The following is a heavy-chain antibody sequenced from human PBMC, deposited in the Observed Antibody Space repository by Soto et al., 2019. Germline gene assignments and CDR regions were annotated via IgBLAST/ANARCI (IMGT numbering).Heavy chain of an antibody. J-gene: IGHJ4*02. CDR1: GDSINSRY. V-gene: IGHV4-59*11. Sequence: SETLSLSCIVSGDSINSRYWSWIRQPPGKGLEWIGYIDYVGSTNYAPSLQSRVTMSVDTSKNQVSLKLRYVTAAGTAVYYCVRQRGNYFDFWGQGTLVTVSS. CDR2: IDYVGST. CDR3: VRQRGNYFDF. D-gene: IGHD3-10*01.